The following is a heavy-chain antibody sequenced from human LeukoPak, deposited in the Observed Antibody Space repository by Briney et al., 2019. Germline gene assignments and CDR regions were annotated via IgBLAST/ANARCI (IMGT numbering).Heavy chain of an antibody. V-gene: IGHV1-8*01. CDR3: ARGGYCSGGSCRKGYYFDY. Sequence: GASVKVSCKASGYTFTSYDINWVRQATGQGLELMGWMNPNSGNTGYAQKFQGRVTMTRNTSISTAYMELSSLRSEDTAVYYCARGGYCSGGSCRKGYYFDYWGQGTLVTVSS. CDR1: GYTFTSYD. D-gene: IGHD2-15*01. CDR2: MNPNSGNT. J-gene: IGHJ4*02.